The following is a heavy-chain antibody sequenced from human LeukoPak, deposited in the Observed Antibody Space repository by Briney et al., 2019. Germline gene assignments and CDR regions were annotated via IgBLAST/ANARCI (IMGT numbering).Heavy chain of an antibody. D-gene: IGHD3-16*01. J-gene: IGHJ3*02. Sequence: ASVKVSCKASGYTFTGYYMHWVRQAPGQGLEWMGRINPNSGGTNYAQKFQGRVTMTKDTSISTAYMELSRLRSDDTAVYYCARTYDPGAFDIWGQGTMVTVSS. V-gene: IGHV1-2*06. CDR2: INPNSGGT. CDR1: GYTFTGYY. CDR3: ARTYDPGAFDI.